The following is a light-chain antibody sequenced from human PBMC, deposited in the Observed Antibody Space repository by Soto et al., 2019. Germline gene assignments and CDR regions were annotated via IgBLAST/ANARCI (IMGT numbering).Light chain of an antibody. CDR3: CSFVGGSTWV. CDR1: TSDIGRYDY. Sequence: QSALTQPRSVSGSPGQSVTISCTGTTSDIGRYDYVSWYQQHPTKAPKLIIYDVNKRPSGVPDRFSGSKSGNTASLTISGLQADDEADYYCCSFVGGSTWVFGGGTKLTVL. J-gene: IGLJ3*02. V-gene: IGLV2-11*01. CDR2: DVN.